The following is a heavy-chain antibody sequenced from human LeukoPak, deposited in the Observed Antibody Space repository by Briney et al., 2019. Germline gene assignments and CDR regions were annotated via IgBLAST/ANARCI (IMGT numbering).Heavy chain of an antibody. Sequence: SETLSLTCAVYGGSFSGYYWSWIRQPPGKGLEWIGEINHSGSTNYNPSLKSRVTISVDTSKNQFSLKLSSVTAADTAVYYCARGSSSWPRPNWFDPWGQGTLVTVSP. CDR3: ARGSSSWPRPNWFDP. CDR1: GGSFSGYY. CDR2: INHSGST. J-gene: IGHJ5*02. D-gene: IGHD6-13*01. V-gene: IGHV4-34*01.